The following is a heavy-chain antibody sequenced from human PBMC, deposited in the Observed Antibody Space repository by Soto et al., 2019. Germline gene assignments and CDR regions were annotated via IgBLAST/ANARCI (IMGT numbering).Heavy chain of an antibody. D-gene: IGHD3-10*01. V-gene: IGHV5-51*01. CDR3: ARLLVRGVIITPRYYYGMDV. CDR2: IYPGDSDT. J-gene: IGHJ6*02. CDR1: GYSFTSYW. Sequence: PGESLKISCKGSGYSFTSYWIGWVRQMPGKGLEWMGIIYPGDSDTRYSPSFQGQVTISADKSISTAYLQWSSLRASDTAMYYCARLLVRGVIITPRYYYGMDVWGQGTTVTVSS.